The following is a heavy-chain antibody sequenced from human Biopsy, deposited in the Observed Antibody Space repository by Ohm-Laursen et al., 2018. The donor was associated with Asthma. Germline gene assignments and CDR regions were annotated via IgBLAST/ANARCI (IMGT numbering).Heavy chain of an antibody. D-gene: IGHD5-18*01. Sequence: GTLSLTCSVYGGSIRSFYWSWIRQPPGKGLEWIGYISYSGSTNYNPSLKSRVTISVDTSKNQFSLKLSSVTAADTAVYYCARDFVDSAMDYFDYWGQGTLVTVSS. CDR2: ISYSGST. CDR1: GGSIRSFY. V-gene: IGHV4-59*01. J-gene: IGHJ4*02. CDR3: ARDFVDSAMDYFDY.